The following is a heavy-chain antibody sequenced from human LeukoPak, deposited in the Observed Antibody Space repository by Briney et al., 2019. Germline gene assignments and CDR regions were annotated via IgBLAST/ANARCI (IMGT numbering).Heavy chain of an antibody. D-gene: IGHD2-21*02. CDR2: ISYDGSNK. CDR1: GFTFSSYA. Sequence: GGSLRLSCAASGFTFSSYAMSWVRQAPGRGLEWVAVISYDGSNKYYADSVKGRFTISRDNSKNTLYLQMNSLRAEDTAVYYCARDFTTYCGGDCYFDYWGQGTLVTVSS. CDR3: ARDFTTYCGGDCYFDY. J-gene: IGHJ4*02. V-gene: IGHV3-30-3*01.